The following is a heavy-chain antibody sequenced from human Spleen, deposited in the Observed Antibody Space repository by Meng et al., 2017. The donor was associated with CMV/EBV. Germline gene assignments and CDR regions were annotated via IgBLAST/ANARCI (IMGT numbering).Heavy chain of an antibody. Sequence: QLQRQEPGPGLVNPSETLSLTCTVSGGSISSSSYYWAWIRQPPGEGLEWIGSVVYSGTTYYTSSLKSRVSISVDTSKNQFSLKLSSVTAADTAVYYCARHHHSPTFDYWGQGTLVTVSS. D-gene: IGHD1-14*01. J-gene: IGHJ4*02. V-gene: IGHV4-39*01. CDR1: GGSISSSSYY. CDR2: VVYSGTT. CDR3: ARHHHSPTFDY.